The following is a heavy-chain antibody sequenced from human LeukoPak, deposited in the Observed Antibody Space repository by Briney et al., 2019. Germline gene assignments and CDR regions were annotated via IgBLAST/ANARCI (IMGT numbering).Heavy chain of an antibody. CDR1: GGSISSSSYY. CDR3: ARDRRELKDFDY. CDR2: IYYSGST. Sequence: SETLSLTCTVSGGSISSSSYYWGWIRQPPGKGLEWIGSIYYSGSTYYNPSLKSRVTISVDTSKNQFSLKLSSVTAADTAVYYCARDRRELKDFDYWGQGTLVTVSS. J-gene: IGHJ4*02. V-gene: IGHV4-39*07. D-gene: IGHD1-26*01.